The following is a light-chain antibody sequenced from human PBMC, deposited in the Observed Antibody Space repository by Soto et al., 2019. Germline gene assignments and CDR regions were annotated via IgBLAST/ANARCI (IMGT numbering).Light chain of an antibody. CDR2: EVN. Sequence: QSVLTQPASVSGSPGQSIAITCTGTNSDVGAFNYVSWYQQHPDKAPKLMIYEVNNRPSGVSNRFSGSKSVNTATLTISGLQTEDEADYYCSSYTTSSTRVFGTGTKVPS. J-gene: IGLJ1*01. V-gene: IGLV2-14*03. CDR1: NSDVGAFNY. CDR3: SSYTTSSTRV.